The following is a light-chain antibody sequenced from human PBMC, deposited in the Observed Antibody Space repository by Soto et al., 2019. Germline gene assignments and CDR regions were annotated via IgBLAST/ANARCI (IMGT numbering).Light chain of an antibody. Sequence: QSALTQPPSASGSPGQSVTISCTGTSSDVGGYNYVSWYQQHPGKAPKLMIYEVTKRPSGVPDRFSGSKSDNTASLTVYGLQAEDEADYYCSSYAGSNFVVFGGGTKVTVL. CDR3: SSYAGSNFVV. CDR1: SSDVGGYNY. V-gene: IGLV2-8*01. CDR2: EVT. J-gene: IGLJ2*01.